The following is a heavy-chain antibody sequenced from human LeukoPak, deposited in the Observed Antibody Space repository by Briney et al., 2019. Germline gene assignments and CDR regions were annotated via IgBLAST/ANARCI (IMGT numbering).Heavy chain of an antibody. V-gene: IGHV5-51*01. CDR1: GYSFTSYW. J-gene: IGHJ4*02. CDR3: ARHGAIRGYSYGWINY. Sequence: GESLKISCKGSGYSFTSYWIGWVRQMPGKGLEWMGIIYPGDSDTRYSPSFQGQVTISADKSISTAYLQWSSLKASDTAMYYCARHGAIRGYSYGWINYWGQGTLVTVSS. CDR2: IYPGDSDT. D-gene: IGHD5-18*01.